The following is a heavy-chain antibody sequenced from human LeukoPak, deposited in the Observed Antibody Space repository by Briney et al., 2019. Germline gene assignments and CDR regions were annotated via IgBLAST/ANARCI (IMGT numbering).Heavy chain of an antibody. Sequence: ASVKVSCKASGYTFSNFYVNWVRQAPGQGLEWMAWMNPGSGDTGYEGKFQARLTMSSNTSITTASMELSSLTSEDTAVYYCARSRRGYYMDVWGKGTTVIVSS. CDR3: ARSRRGYYMDV. CDR2: MNPGSGDT. J-gene: IGHJ6*03. V-gene: IGHV1-8*02. CDR1: GYTFSNFY.